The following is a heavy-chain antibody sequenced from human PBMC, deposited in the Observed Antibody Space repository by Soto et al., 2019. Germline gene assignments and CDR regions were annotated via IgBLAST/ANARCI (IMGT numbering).Heavy chain of an antibody. Sequence: EALLVESGGGLVQPGGSLRLSCAASGFNFNFFWMHWVRQAPGKGLVWVSRINGDGSTTDYADSVKGRFTISRDNAKKTRFLQMDRLRVEDTAVYYCVRDSPTKLEDADTVASWFDPWGQGTLGTVSA. V-gene: IGHV3-74*01. D-gene: IGHD4-17*01. J-gene: IGHJ5*02. CDR3: VRDSPTKLEDADTVASWFDP. CDR2: INGDGSTT. CDR1: GFNFNFFW.